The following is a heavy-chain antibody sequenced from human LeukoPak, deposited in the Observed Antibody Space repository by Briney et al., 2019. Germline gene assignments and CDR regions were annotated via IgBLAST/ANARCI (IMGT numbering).Heavy chain of an antibody. CDR2: IYTSGST. Sequence: PSETLSLTCTISGGYIRSGSYYWSWIRQPAGKGLEWIGRIYTSGSTNYNPSLKSRVTISVDTSKNQFSLKLSSVTAADTAVYYCARASPPFGELPDYWGQGTLVTVSS. J-gene: IGHJ4*02. V-gene: IGHV4-61*02. D-gene: IGHD3-10*01. CDR3: ARASPPFGELPDY. CDR1: GGYIRSGSYY.